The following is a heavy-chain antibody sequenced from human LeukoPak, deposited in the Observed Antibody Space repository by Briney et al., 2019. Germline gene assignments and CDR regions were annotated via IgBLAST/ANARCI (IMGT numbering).Heavy chain of an antibody. J-gene: IGHJ5*02. D-gene: IGHD3-22*01. CDR1: GGSISSSSYY. Sequence: SXTLSLTCTVSGGSISSSSYYWGWIRQPQGKGLEGIVSIYYSGSTYYNPSLKSRVTISVYTSKNKFSLKLSSVTAADTAVYYCARRDNYYDSSGRPFDPWGQGTLVTVSS. CDR3: ARRDNYYDSSGRPFDP. CDR2: IYYSGST. V-gene: IGHV4-39*01.